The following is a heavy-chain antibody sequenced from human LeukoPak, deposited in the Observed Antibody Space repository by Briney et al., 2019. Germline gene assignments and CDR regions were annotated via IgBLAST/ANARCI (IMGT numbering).Heavy chain of an antibody. CDR3: ARDSPRIAVAGKIDY. J-gene: IGHJ4*02. Sequence: ASVKVSCKASGYTFTSYDINWVRQATGQGLEWMGWMNPNSGNTGYAQKFQGRVTMTTDTSTSTAYMELRSLRSDDTAVYYCARDSPRIAVAGKIDYWGQGTLVTVSS. CDR1: GYTFTSYD. D-gene: IGHD6-19*01. CDR2: MNPNSGNT. V-gene: IGHV1-8*01.